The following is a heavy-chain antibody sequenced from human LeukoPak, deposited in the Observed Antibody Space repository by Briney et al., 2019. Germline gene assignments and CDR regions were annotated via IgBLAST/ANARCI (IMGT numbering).Heavy chain of an antibody. CDR1: GASLSSYF. CDR3: AGTELGYCTVTGCPLES. D-gene: IGHD2-8*02. Sequence: SETLSLTCNVSGASLSSYFWGWIRQPPGKGLEWIGYIYYDGYPNYSPSLRSRITISVEKSKSQFPLNLRSVTAADTALYFCAGTELGYCTVTGCPLESWGQGTLVTVSS. CDR2: IYYDGYP. V-gene: IGHV4-59*01. J-gene: IGHJ4*02.